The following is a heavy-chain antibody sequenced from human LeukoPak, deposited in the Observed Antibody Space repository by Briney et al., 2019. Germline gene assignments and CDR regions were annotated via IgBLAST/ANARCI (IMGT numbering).Heavy chain of an antibody. D-gene: IGHD6-13*01. V-gene: IGHV4-59*11. CDR2: IYYSGST. CDR3: ARALGGSSWYRYYYYMDV. CDR1: GGSISSHY. Sequence: SETLSLTCTVSGGSISSHYWSWIRQPPGKGLEWIGYIYYSGSTNYNPSLKSRVTISVDTSKNLFSLKLSSVTAADTAVYYCARALGGSSWYRYYYYMDVWGKGTTVTVSS. J-gene: IGHJ6*03.